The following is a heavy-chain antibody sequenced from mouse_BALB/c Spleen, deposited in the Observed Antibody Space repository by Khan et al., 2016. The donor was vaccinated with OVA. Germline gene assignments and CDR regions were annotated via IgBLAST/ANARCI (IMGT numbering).Heavy chain of an antibody. CDR3: DRMARK. CDR1: GLNINDTY. CDR2: IDPRNGNT. Sequence: EVQLQESGAELVRSGATVKLSCTASGLNINDTYMHWLKQWPEQGLEWIGKIDPRNGNTKYNPKFLGKATITADTSSNTAYMQLSSLTSEETAVYYSDRMARKWGQGTTLTVSS. V-gene: IGHV14-3*02. J-gene: IGHJ2*01.